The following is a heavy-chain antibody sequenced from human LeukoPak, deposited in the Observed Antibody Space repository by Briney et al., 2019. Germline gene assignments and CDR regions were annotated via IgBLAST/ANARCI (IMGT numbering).Heavy chain of an antibody. CDR2: ITAYNGNR. J-gene: IGHJ4*02. CDR1: GYTFNNYG. V-gene: IGHV1-18*01. CDR3: ARDRPYHDY. Sequence: ASVKVSCKASGYTFNNYGISWVRQAPGQGLQWMGGITAYNGNRNYVQKFQGRVTMTTDTSTSTAYMELRSLRSDDTAVYYCARDRPYHDYWGQGTLVTVSS. D-gene: IGHD2-2*01.